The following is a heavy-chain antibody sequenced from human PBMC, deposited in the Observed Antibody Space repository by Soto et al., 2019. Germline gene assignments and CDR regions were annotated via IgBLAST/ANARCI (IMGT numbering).Heavy chain of an antibody. V-gene: IGHV3-7*01. CDR2: IKQDGSEK. CDR3: ARGTSEAYIWGSYRYLDY. J-gene: IGHJ4*02. Sequence: GGSLRLSCAASGFTFSSYWMSWVRQAPGKGLEWVANIKQDGSEKYYVDSVKGRFTISRDNAKNSLYLQMNSLRAEDTAVYYCARGTSEAYIWGSYRYLDYWGQGTLVTVSS. CDR1: GFTFSSYW. D-gene: IGHD3-16*02.